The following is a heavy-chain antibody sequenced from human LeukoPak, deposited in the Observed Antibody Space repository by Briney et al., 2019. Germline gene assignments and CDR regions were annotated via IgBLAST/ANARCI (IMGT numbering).Heavy chain of an antibody. Sequence: GGSLRLSCAASGFTFSSYAMSWVRQAPGKGLEWVSAISGSGGSTYYADSVKGRFTISRDNSKNTLYLQMNSLRAEDTAVYYCARAKPPYSSSWLVGYWGQGTLVTVSS. CDR3: ARAKPPYSSSWLVGY. V-gene: IGHV3-23*01. CDR1: GFTFSSYA. D-gene: IGHD6-13*01. J-gene: IGHJ4*02. CDR2: ISGSGGST.